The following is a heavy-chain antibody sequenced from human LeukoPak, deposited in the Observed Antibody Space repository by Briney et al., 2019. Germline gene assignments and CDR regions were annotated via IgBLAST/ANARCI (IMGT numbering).Heavy chain of an antibody. Sequence: GGSLRLSCATSGFTFSSYWMHWVRQAPGKGLVWVSRINTDGSTTSYADSVKGRFTISRDNAKNTVYLQMNSLRAEDTAVYYCAREGASSSSYFDYWGQGTLVTVSS. D-gene: IGHD6-6*01. V-gene: IGHV3-74*01. CDR2: INTDGSTT. J-gene: IGHJ4*02. CDR3: AREGASSSSYFDY. CDR1: GFTFSSYW.